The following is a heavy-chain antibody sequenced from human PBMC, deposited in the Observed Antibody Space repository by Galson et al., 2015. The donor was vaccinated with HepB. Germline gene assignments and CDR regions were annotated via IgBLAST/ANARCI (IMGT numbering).Heavy chain of an antibody. CDR2: ISAYNGNT. D-gene: IGHD3-10*01. Sequence: SVKVSCKASGYTFTSYGISWVRQAPGQGLEWMGWISAYNGNTNYAQKLQGRVTMTTDTSTSTAYMELRSLRSDDTAVYYCARDPHRGFGADLLFDYWGQGTLVTVSS. CDR3: ARDPHRGFGADLLFDY. CDR1: GYTFTSYG. V-gene: IGHV1-18*04. J-gene: IGHJ4*02.